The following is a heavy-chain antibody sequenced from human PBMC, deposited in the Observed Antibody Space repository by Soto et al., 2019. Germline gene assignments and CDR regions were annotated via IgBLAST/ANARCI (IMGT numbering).Heavy chain of an antibody. V-gene: IGHV3-23*01. J-gene: IGHJ4*02. Sequence: LGGSLRLSCAASGFTFSSYAMSWVRQAPGKGLEWVSAISGSGGSTYYADSVKGRFTISRDNSKNTLYLQMNSLRAEDTAVYYCAKVQKLSYYFDYWGQGTLVTVSS. CDR3: AKVQKLSYYFDY. D-gene: IGHD1-1*01. CDR2: ISGSGGST. CDR1: GFTFSSYA.